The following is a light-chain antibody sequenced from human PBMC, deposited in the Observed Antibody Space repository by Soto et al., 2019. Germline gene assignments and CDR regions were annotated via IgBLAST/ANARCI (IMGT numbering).Light chain of an antibody. CDR3: CSYAGSDTLI. V-gene: IGLV2-11*01. Sequence: QSALTQPRSVSGSPGQTVTISCTGSSSDVSSSNYMSWYQQHPGEAPKLVIYDVAQRPSGVPDRLSGSRSGKTASLTISGLQPDDEADYSCCSYAGSDTLIFGSGTKVTVL. J-gene: IGLJ1*01. CDR2: DVA. CDR1: SSDVSSSNY.